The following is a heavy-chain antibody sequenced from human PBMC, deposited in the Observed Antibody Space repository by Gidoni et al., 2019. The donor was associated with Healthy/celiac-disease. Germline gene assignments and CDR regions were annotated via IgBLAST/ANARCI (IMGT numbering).Heavy chain of an antibody. Sequence: QVQLVESGVGVVQPGSALRLSCAASGFTFRSYGLHWVLQAPGKGLEWVAVIWYDGSNKYYADSVKGRFTITRDNSKNTLYLQMNSLRAEDTAVYYCARDSLGGRGGYFDYWGQGTLVTVSS. CDR3: ARDSLGGRGGYFDY. J-gene: IGHJ4*02. CDR1: GFTFRSYG. V-gene: IGHV3-33*01. CDR2: IWYDGSNK. D-gene: IGHD2-15*01.